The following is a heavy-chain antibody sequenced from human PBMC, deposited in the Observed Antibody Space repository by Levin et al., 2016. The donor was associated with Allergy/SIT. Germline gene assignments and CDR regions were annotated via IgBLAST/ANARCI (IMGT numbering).Heavy chain of an antibody. CDR1: GFTFNNFA. D-gene: IGHD2-21*02. J-gene: IGHJ4*02. CDR3: AKDLLTVVTAHEIDY. V-gene: IGHV3-23*01. Sequence: GESLKISCVASGFTFNNFAMNWVRQAPGRGLEWVSSIRDSGTATYYADSVKGRFTISRDNSKNTVYLQMDSLRADDTAVYFCAKDLLTVVTAHEIDYWGQGTLVTVSS. CDR2: IRDSGTAT.